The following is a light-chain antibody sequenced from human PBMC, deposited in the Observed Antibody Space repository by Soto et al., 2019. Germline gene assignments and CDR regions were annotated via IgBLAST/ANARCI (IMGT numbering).Light chain of an antibody. CDR1: QGISSY. Sequence: AIRMTQSPSSLSSSTGDRVTITCRASQGISSYLAWYQQKPGKAPKILIYDASTLQSGVPSRFSGSGSGTDFTLTISCLQSEDFATYYCQQYDSYPATFGQGTKVEIK. V-gene: IGKV1-8*01. CDR3: QQYDSYPAT. J-gene: IGKJ1*01. CDR2: DAS.